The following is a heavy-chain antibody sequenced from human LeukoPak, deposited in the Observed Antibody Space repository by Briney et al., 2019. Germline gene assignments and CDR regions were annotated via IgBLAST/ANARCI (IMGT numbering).Heavy chain of an antibody. CDR3: AKGYCGSTTCYTGFDY. J-gene: IGHJ4*02. Sequence: ASVKVSCKASGGTFSSYAMSWVRQAPGQGLEWMGGIIPIFGTANYAQKFQGRVTITADESTSTAYMELSSLRSEDTAVYYCAKGYCGSTTCYTGFDYWGQGTLVTVSS. D-gene: IGHD2-2*02. CDR2: IIPIFGTA. V-gene: IGHV1-69*13. CDR1: GGTFSSYA.